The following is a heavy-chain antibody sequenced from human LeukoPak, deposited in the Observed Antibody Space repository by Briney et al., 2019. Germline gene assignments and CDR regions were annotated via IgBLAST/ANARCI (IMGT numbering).Heavy chain of an antibody. D-gene: IGHD6-19*01. CDR1: GGSFSGYY. J-gene: IGHJ4*02. Sequence: SETLSLTCAVYGGSFSGYYWSWIRQPPGKGLEWIGEINHSGSTNYNPSLKSRVTISVDTSKNQFSLKLSSVTAADTAVYYRARETVAGTYYFDYWGQGTLVTVPS. CDR2: INHSGST. CDR3: ARETVAGTYYFDY. V-gene: IGHV4-34*01.